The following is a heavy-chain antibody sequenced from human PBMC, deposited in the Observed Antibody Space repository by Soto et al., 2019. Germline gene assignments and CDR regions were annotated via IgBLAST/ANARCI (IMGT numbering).Heavy chain of an antibody. CDR1: GFTFSSYG. J-gene: IGHJ4*02. V-gene: IGHV3-33*01. D-gene: IGHD6-13*01. CDR2: IWYDGSNK. CDR3: LSSHDLRDY. Sequence: QVQLVESGGGVVQPGRSLRLSCAASGFTFSSYGMHWVRQAPGKGLEWVAVIWYDGSNKYYADSVKGRFTISRDNSKNTLYLQMNSLRAEDTAVYYCLSSHDLRDYWGQGTLVTVSS.